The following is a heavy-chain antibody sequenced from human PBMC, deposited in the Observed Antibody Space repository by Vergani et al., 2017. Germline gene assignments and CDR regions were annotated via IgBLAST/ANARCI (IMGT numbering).Heavy chain of an antibody. D-gene: IGHD3-9*01. CDR2: IRPKTDGETT. CDR3: TTPTKWDLRYDFDY. V-gene: IGHV3-15*01. Sequence: EVQPVESGGGLVKPGGSLRLSCTTSGFTFSSAWMSWVRQAPGKGLEWVARIRPKTDGETTDYAAPVKGRFTISREDSKNTLYLQMNSLKTEDTAVYYCTTPTKWDLRYDFDYWGQGTLVTVSS. J-gene: IGHJ4*02. CDR1: GFTFSSAW.